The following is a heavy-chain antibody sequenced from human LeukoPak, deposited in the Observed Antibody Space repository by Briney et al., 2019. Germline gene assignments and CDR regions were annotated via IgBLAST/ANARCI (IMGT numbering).Heavy chain of an antibody. CDR1: VFTFSSYA. Sequence: GGSLRLSCAASVFTFSSYAMSWVRQAPGKGLEWVSAISGSGGSTYYADSVKGRFTISRDNSKNTLYLQMNSLRAEDTAVYYCAKRRVTGSGRYYYYGMDVWGQGTTVTVSS. V-gene: IGHV3-23*01. J-gene: IGHJ6*02. CDR2: ISGSGGST. CDR3: AKRRVTGSGRYYYYGMDV. D-gene: IGHD6-19*01.